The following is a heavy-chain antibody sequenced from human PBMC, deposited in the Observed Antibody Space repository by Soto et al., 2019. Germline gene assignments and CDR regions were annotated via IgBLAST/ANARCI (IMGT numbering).Heavy chain of an antibody. Sequence: GGSLRLSCAASGFTFSSYSMNWVRQAPGKGLEWVSYINEIGTTIYYADSVKGRFTISRDNAKNSLFLQMNSLRAEDTAVYYCARVEMATILRFDYWGQGTLVTVSS. CDR3: ARVEMATILRFDY. J-gene: IGHJ4*02. CDR1: GFTFSSYS. V-gene: IGHV3-48*01. CDR2: INEIGTTI. D-gene: IGHD5-12*01.